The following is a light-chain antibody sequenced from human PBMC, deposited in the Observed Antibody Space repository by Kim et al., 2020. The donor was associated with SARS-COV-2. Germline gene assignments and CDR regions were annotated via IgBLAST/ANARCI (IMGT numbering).Light chain of an antibody. CDR1: NIGSKS. Sequence: SYELTQSPSVSVAPGDTTRITCGGNNIGSKSVHWYQQKPGQAPVLVIYYDSDRPSGIPERFSGSNSGNTATLTISRVEAGDEADYYCQVWDSSSDRLFGGGTQLTVL. CDR3: QVWDSSSDRL. J-gene: IGLJ2*01. CDR2: YDS. V-gene: IGLV3-21*04.